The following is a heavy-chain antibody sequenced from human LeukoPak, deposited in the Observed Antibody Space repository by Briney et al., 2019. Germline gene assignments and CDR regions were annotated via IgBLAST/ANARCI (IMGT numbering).Heavy chain of an antibody. V-gene: IGHV4-4*07. D-gene: IGHD1-26*01. CDR1: GGSISSYY. Sequence: PSETLSLTCTVSGGSISSYYWSWIRQPAGKGLEWIGRIYTSGSTNYNPSLKSRVTMSVDTSKNQFSLKLSSVTAADTAVYYCAREARSYSYHDAFDIWGQGTMVTVSS. J-gene: IGHJ3*02. CDR3: AREARSYSYHDAFDI. CDR2: IYTSGST.